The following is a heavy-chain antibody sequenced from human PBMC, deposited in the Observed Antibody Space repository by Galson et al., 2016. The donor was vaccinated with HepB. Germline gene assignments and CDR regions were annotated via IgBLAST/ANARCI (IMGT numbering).Heavy chain of an antibody. CDR1: GLIFSNYG. J-gene: IGHJ4*02. V-gene: IGHV3-30*18. CDR3: AKDRSSSWTHDH. D-gene: IGHD2-2*01. Sequence: SLRLSCAASGLIFSNYGMHWVRQAPGKGLEWVAVISSDGSDKVYADSVKGRFTISRDNSKNTLSLQMSSLGAEDTAVYYCAKDRSSSWTHDHWGQGTLVTVSS. CDR2: ISSDGSDK.